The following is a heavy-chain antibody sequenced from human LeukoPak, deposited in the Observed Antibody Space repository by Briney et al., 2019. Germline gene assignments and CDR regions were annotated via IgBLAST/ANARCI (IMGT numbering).Heavy chain of an antibody. CDR2: IYSGGST. V-gene: IGHV3-66*02. CDR1: GFTVSINY. Sequence: GGSLRLSCAASGFTVSINYMSWARQAPGKGLEWVSVIYSGGSTYYADSVKGRFTISRDNSKNTLYLQMNSLRAEDTAVYYCARDTNGDVGGFDYWGQGTLVTVSS. J-gene: IGHJ4*02. CDR3: ARDTNGDVGGFDY. D-gene: IGHD2-8*01.